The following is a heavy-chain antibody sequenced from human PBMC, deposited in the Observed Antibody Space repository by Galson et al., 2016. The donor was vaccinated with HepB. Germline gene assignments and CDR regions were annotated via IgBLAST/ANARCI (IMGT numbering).Heavy chain of an antibody. CDR2: ISYDGSNK. V-gene: IGHV3-30*04. CDR3: ARDKGRSYAGMYF. CDR1: GFTLSNYA. D-gene: IGHD1-26*01. J-gene: IGHJ4*02. Sequence: SLRLSCAASGFTLSNYAMHWVRQAPGKGLEWVAIISYDGSNKYYADSVKGRFTISRDNSKNTLYLQMNSLRADDTAVFYCARDKGRSYAGMYFWGQGTLVTVSS.